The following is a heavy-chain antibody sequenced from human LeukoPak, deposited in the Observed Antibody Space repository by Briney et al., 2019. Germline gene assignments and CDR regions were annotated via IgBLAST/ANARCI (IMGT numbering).Heavy chain of an antibody. Sequence: SETLSLTCAVYGGSFSGYYWSWIRQPPGKGLEWIGEINHSGSTNYNPSLKSRVTISVDTSKNQFSLKLSSVTAADTAVYYCATAGSMIVVGDAFDIWGQGTMVTVSS. V-gene: IGHV4-34*01. J-gene: IGHJ3*02. CDR2: INHSGST. CDR1: GGSFSGYY. CDR3: ATAGSMIVVGDAFDI. D-gene: IGHD3-22*01.